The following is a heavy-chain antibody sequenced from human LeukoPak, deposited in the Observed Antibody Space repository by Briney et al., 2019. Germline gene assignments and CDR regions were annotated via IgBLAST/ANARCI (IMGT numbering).Heavy chain of an antibody. CDR3: AREGSAARSPYFDY. J-gene: IGHJ4*02. D-gene: IGHD6-13*01. Sequence: SETLSLTCTVSGGSISYYYWSWIRQPPGKGLEWIGYIYYSGSTNYSPSLRGRVTISVDTSKNQFSLKLNSVTAADTAVYYCAREGSAARSPYFDYWGQGTLVTVSS. CDR2: IYYSGST. CDR1: GGSISYYY. V-gene: IGHV4-59*01.